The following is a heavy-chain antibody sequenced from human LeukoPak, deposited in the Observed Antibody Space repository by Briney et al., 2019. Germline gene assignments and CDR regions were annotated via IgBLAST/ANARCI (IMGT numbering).Heavy chain of an antibody. J-gene: IGHJ5*02. CDR3: ARDRAAKGVFDGRFDP. D-gene: IGHD3-10*01. CDR1: GFTFSDYY. CDR2: ISSSGSTI. V-gene: IGHV3-11*01. Sequence: GGSLRLSCAASGFTFSDYYMSWIRQAPGKGLEWVSYISSSGSTIYYADSVKGRFTISRDNAKNSLYLQMNSLRAEDTAVYYCARDRAAKGVFDGRFDPWGQGTLVTVSS.